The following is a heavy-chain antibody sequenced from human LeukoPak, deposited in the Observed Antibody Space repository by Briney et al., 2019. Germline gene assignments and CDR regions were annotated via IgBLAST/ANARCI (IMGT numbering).Heavy chain of an antibody. CDR1: GGSFSGYY. CDR2: INHSGST. D-gene: IGHD3-16*02. V-gene: IGHV4-34*01. J-gene: IGHJ3*02. CDR3: ARFIMITFGGVIVSAPYAFDI. Sequence: SETLSLTCAVYGGSFSGYYWSWIRQPPGKGLEWIGEINHSGSTNYNPSLKSRVTISVDTSKNQFSLKLSSVTVADTAVYYCARFIMITFGGVIVSAPYAFDIWGQGTMVTVSS.